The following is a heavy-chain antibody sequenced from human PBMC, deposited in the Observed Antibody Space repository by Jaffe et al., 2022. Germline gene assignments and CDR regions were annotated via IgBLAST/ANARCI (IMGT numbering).Heavy chain of an antibody. CDR1: GGTFSSYA. Sequence: QVQLVQSGAEVKKPGSSVKVSCKASGGTFSSYAISWVRQAPGQGLEWMGGIIPIFGTANYAQKFQGRVTITTDESTSTAYMELSSLRSEDTAVYYCARSIVVVPAAISTASYYYYMDVWGKGTTVTVSS. CDR2: IIPIFGTA. J-gene: IGHJ6*03. V-gene: IGHV1-69*05. D-gene: IGHD2-2*01. CDR3: ARSIVVVPAAISTASYYYYMDV.